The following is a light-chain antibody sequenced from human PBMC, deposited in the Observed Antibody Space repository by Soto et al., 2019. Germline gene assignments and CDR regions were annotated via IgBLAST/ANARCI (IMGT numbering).Light chain of an antibody. J-gene: IGKJ2*01. Sequence: EIVMTQSPAPLSLSPGEGAPLSCRASQTIDNTLAWYQRQPGQAPRLLIYDASTRATGVPARFSGSGSGTDFTLTISSLQSEDFAVYYRQHYHYWPYTFGQGTKVDIK. CDR2: DAS. V-gene: IGKV3-15*01. CDR3: QHYHYWPYT. CDR1: QTIDNT.